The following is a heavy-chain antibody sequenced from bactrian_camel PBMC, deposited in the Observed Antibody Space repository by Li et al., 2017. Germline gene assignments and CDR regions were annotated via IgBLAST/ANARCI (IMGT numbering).Heavy chain of an antibody. CDR3: ATDEDWSWHY. CDR2: IKGDSSMT. J-gene: IGHJ4*01. D-gene: IGHD7*01. Sequence: VQLVESGGGLVRPGGSLRLSCQVSGGTFRRYVMDWVRQAPGKGLEWVSHIKGDSSMTFYADSVRGRFTISRDNAKNTVYLQMNSLKTEDTAVYYCATDEDWSWHYWGQGT. V-gene: IGHV3S40*01. CDR1: GGTFRRYV.